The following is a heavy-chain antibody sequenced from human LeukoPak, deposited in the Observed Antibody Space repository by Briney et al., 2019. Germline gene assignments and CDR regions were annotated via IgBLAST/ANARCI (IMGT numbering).Heavy chain of an antibody. Sequence: SETLSLTCAVYGGSFSGYYWSWIRQPPGKGLEWIGEINHSGGTNYNPSLKSRVTISVDTSKSQFSLKLSSVTAADTAVYYCARPGGGYSYGFFDYWGQGTLVTVSS. J-gene: IGHJ4*02. CDR3: ARPGGGYSYGFFDY. V-gene: IGHV4-34*01. CDR1: GGSFSGYY. CDR2: INHSGGT. D-gene: IGHD5-18*01.